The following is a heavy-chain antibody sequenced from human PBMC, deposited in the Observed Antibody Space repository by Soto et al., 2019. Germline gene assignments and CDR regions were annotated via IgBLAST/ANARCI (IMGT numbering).Heavy chain of an antibody. CDR3: ARQSKGYSVEVEY. J-gene: IGHJ4*02. CDR2: IHYSGST. Sequence: PSETLSLTCSFSVCSIIGIIFYLCFIRQPQEKGLESIGSIHYSGSTYYNPSIKSRVTMSVDTSKNQFSLKLTSVTSAETAVYYCARQSKGYSVEVEYWGKRTLVNVSS. V-gene: IGHV4-39*01. CDR1: VCSIIGIIFY. D-gene: IGHD6-13*01.